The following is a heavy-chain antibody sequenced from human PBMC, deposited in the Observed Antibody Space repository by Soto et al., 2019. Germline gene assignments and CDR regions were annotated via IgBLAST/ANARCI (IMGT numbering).Heavy chain of an antibody. CDR1: GFTFSSYG. Sequence: QVQLVESGGGVVQPGRSLRLSCAASGFTFSSYGMHWVRQAPGKGLEWVAVIWYDGSNKYYADSVKGRFTISRDNSKNTLYRQLNSLRAEDTAVYYCARDGQTYDLWSGYWHYYYYYGMDVWGQGTTVTVSS. J-gene: IGHJ6*02. CDR3: ARDGQTYDLWSGYWHYYYYYGMDV. CDR2: IWYDGSNK. V-gene: IGHV3-33*01. D-gene: IGHD3-3*01.